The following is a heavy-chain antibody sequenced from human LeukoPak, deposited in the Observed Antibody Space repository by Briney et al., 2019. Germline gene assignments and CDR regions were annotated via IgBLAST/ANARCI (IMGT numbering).Heavy chain of an antibody. Sequence: PSETLSLTCAVYGGSFSGYYWSWIRQPPGKGLEWIGEINHSGSTNYNPSLKSRVTISVDTSKNQFSLKLSSVTAADTAVYYCARGRTKVLRYFDWLGPSKYYFDYWGQGTLVTVSS. CDR2: INHSGST. CDR1: GGSFSGYY. CDR3: ARGRTKVLRYFDWLGPSKYYFDY. D-gene: IGHD3-9*01. V-gene: IGHV4-34*01. J-gene: IGHJ4*02.